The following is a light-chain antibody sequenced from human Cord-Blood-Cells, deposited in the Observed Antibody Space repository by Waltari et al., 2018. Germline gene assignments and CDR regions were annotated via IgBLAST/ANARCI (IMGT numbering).Light chain of an antibody. V-gene: IGLV2-23*02. CDR3: CSYAGSSYV. CDR1: SRDVGNYNL. J-gene: IGLJ1*01. CDR2: EVS. Sequence: QSALTQPAPVVGSPGQAITFSCTGTSRDVGNYNLVFWYQQHPGKAPQRMIYEVSKRPSGVSNRFSGSKSGNTASLTISGLQAEDEADYYCCSYAGSSYVFGTGTKVTVL.